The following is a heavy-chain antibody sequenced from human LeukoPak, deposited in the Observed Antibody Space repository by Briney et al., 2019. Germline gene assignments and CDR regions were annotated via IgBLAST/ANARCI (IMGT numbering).Heavy chain of an antibody. J-gene: IGHJ4*02. CDR2: IYYSGST. Sequence: PSETLSLTCTVCGGSVSSGSYYWNWIRQPPGKGLEWIGYIYYSGSTNYNPSLKSRVTISVDTSKNQFSLKLSSVTAADTAVYYCATGVRYFDWLSSWGQGTLVTVSS. CDR3: ATGVRYFDWLSS. CDR1: GGSVSSGSYY. V-gene: IGHV4-61*01. D-gene: IGHD3-9*01.